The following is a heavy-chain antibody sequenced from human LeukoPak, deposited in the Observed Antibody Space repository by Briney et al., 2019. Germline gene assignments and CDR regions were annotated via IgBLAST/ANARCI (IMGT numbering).Heavy chain of an antibody. CDR2: ISWNSGSI. CDR3: ASLYCTNGVCYTTSGYFQH. Sequence: GGSLRLSCAASGFPFDDYAMHWVRQAPGKGLEWVSGISWNSGSIGYADSVKGRFTIPRDNAKNSLYLQMNSLRAEDTALYYCASLYCTNGVCYTTSGYFQHWGQGTLVTVSS. CDR1: GFPFDDYA. D-gene: IGHD2-8*01. J-gene: IGHJ1*01. V-gene: IGHV3-9*01.